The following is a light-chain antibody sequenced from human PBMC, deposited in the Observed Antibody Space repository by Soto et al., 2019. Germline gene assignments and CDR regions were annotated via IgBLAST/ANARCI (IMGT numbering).Light chain of an antibody. Sequence: DIQMTQSPSTLSASVGDRVTITCRASQSISSWLAWYQQKPGKAPKLLIYKASSLESGVPSRFSGSGSGTEFTLTISSLQPDDFDAYYCQQYNSYTFGQGTKLEIK. V-gene: IGKV1-5*03. J-gene: IGKJ2*01. CDR2: KAS. CDR3: QQYNSYT. CDR1: QSISSW.